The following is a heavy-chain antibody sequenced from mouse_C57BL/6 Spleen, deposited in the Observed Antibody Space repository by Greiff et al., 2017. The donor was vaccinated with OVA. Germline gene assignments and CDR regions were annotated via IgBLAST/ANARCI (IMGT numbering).Heavy chain of an antibody. CDR1: GYTFTSYW. Sequence: QVQLKQPGAELVMPGASVKLSCKASGYTFTSYWMHWVKQRPGQGLEWIGEIDPSDSYTNYNQKFKGKSTLTVDKSSSTAYMQLSRLTSEDSAVYYCARAISTVVAKRYFDVWGTGTTVTVAS. CDR3: ARAISTVVAKRYFDV. V-gene: IGHV1-69*01. D-gene: IGHD1-1*01. J-gene: IGHJ1*03. CDR2: IDPSDSYT.